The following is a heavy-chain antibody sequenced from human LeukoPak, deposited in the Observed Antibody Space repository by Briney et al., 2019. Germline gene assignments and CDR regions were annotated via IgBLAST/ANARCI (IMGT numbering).Heavy chain of an antibody. CDR2: IYYSGST. Sequence: PSETLSLTCTVSGGSLSSYYWSWIRQPPGKGLEWIGYIYYSGSTNYNPSLKSRVTISVDTSKNQFSLKLSSVTAADTAVYYCARRPPAAANFMGMDVWGQGTTVTVSS. J-gene: IGHJ6*02. V-gene: IGHV4-59*08. CDR3: ARRPPAAANFMGMDV. D-gene: IGHD6-13*01. CDR1: GGSLSSYY.